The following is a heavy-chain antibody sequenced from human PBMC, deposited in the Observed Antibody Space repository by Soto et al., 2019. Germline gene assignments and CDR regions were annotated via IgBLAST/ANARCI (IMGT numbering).Heavy chain of an antibody. J-gene: IGHJ4*02. D-gene: IGHD4-17*01. CDR2: ISYDGSNK. Sequence: WGPLSLSCAASGFTFISYAMHWVRQAPGKGLEWVAVISYDGSNKYYADSVKGRFTISRDNSKNTLYLQMNSLRAEDTAVYYCARGTHYGDYWGYYFDYWGQGTLVTVSS. CDR3: ARGTHYGDYWGYYFDY. V-gene: IGHV3-30-3*01. CDR1: GFTFISYA.